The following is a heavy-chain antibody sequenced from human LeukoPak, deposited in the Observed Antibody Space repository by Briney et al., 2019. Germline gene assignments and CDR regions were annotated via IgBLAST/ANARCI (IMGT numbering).Heavy chain of an antibody. CDR1: GYTFTVNY. D-gene: IGHD3-3*01. CDR2: INPNSGGT. V-gene: IGHV1-2*02. CDR3: ARDDITIFGVVIKYNWFDP. Sequence: ASVKVSCKPSGYTFTVNYLHWVRQAPGQGLEWMGWINPNSGGTNSAQKFQGRVTMTRDTSISTAYMELSRLRSDDTAVYYCARDDITIFGVVIKYNWFDPWGQGTLVTVSS. J-gene: IGHJ5*02.